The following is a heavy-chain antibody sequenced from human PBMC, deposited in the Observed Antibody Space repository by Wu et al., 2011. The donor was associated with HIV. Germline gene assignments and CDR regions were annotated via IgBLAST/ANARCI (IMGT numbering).Heavy chain of an antibody. J-gene: IGHJ5*02. CDR3: TIGRGSRPRFDP. CDR2: INPDSGDT. Sequence: QVQLIQSGAEVQKPGASVKVSCKASGYLFTGYYIHWVRQGPGQGLQWMGWINPDSGDTNFAQMFQGRVSMTRDTSIKTAAMDLSSLTSEDTAVYYCTIGRGSRPRFDPWGQGTLVTVSS. D-gene: IGHD3-10*01. V-gene: IGHV1-2*02. CDR1: GYLFTGYY.